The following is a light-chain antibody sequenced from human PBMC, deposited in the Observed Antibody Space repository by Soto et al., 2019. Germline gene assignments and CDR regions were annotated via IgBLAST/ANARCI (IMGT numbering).Light chain of an antibody. CDR3: QQRRDLPPLT. J-gene: IGKJ4*01. V-gene: IGKV3-11*01. CDR1: QSVSNY. Sequence: EIVLTQSPATLSLSPGERATLSCRASQSVSNYLAWYQQKPGQAPRLLIYDASNRATGIPARFSGSGSGTGFTLTLSSLGPEDGAVYYCQQRRDLPPLTFGGGNKVEIK. CDR2: DAS.